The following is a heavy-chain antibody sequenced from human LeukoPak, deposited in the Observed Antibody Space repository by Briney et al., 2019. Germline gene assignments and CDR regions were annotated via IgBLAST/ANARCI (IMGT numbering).Heavy chain of an antibody. CDR1: GFTFSSYW. J-gene: IGHJ6*03. CDR3: ARDATLYYYDSSGYWFYYYYYMDV. D-gene: IGHD3-22*01. V-gene: IGHV3-7*01. CDR2: IKQDGSEK. Sequence: PGGSLRLSCAASGFTFSSYWMSWVRQAPGKGLEWVANIKQDGSEKYYVDSVKGRFTISRDNAKNSLYLQMNSLRAEDTAVYYCARDATLYYYDSSGYWFYYYYYMDVWGKGTTVTVSS.